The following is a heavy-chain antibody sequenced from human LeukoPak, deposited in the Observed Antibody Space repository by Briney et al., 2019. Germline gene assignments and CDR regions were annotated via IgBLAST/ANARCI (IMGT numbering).Heavy chain of an antibody. CDR2: IKQDGSGK. CDR1: GFTFSSYW. Sequence: GGSLRLSCAASGFTFSSYWMSWVRQAPGKGLEWVANIKQDGSGKYYVDSVKGRFTISRDNAKNSLYLQMNSLRAEDTAVYYCAKDLTRKVTDPGWGQGTLVTVSS. D-gene: IGHD2-21*02. J-gene: IGHJ4*02. V-gene: IGHV3-7*01. CDR3: AKDLTRKVTDPG.